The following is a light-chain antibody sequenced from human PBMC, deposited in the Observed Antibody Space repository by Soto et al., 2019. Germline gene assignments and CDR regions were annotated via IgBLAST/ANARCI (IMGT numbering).Light chain of an antibody. Sequence: SYELTQPLSVSVALGQTARITCGGNNSGSKNVHCYQQKPGHAPVLVIYRDSNRPSGIPERFSGSNSGKTATLTISRAQAGYEADYYCQVWYSSTVVFGGGTQQTVL. CDR2: RDS. CDR1: NSGSKN. J-gene: IGLJ2*01. V-gene: IGLV3-9*01. CDR3: QVWYSSTVV.